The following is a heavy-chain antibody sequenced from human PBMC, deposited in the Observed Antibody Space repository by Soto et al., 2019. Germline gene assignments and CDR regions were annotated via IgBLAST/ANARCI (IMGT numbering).Heavy chain of an antibody. CDR1: GYTFTSYY. V-gene: IGHV1-46*01. D-gene: IGHD2-15*01. Sequence: ASVKVSCKASGYTFTSYYMHWVRQAPGQGLEWMGIINPSGGSTSYAQKFQGRVTMTRDTSTSTVYMELSSLRSEDTAVYYCARSYCSGGSCYGWFDPWGQGTLVTVSS. CDR2: INPSGGST. CDR3: ARSYCSGGSCYGWFDP. J-gene: IGHJ5*02.